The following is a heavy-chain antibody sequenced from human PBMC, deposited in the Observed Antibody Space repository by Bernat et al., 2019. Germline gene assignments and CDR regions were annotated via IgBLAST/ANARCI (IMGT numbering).Heavy chain of an antibody. CDR1: GYTFTSYA. J-gene: IGHJ4*02. V-gene: IGHV1-3*01. Sequence: QVQLVQSGAEVKKPGASVKVSCKASGYTFTSYAMHWVRQAPRQRLEWMGWINAGNGNTKYSQKFQGRVTITRDTSASTAYMELSSLRSEDTAVYYCARESYCGGDCYSNFDYWGQGTLVTVSS. D-gene: IGHD2-21*02. CDR3: ARESYCGGDCYSNFDY. CDR2: INAGNGNT.